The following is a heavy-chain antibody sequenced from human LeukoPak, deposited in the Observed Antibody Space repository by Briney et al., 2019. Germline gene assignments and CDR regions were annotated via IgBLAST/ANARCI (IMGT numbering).Heavy chain of an antibody. V-gene: IGHV1-8*03. J-gene: IGHJ4*02. CDR2: MNPNSGNT. CDR3: ARSVGYRRSDY. Sequence: ASVKLSCKASGYAFTSYDINWGREAPGQGHEWMGWMNPNSGNTGYAHKFQGRATITRNTSISTAYMELSRLTSENTAGNYCARSVGYRRSDYWGQGTLVTVSS. D-gene: IGHD6-13*01. CDR1: GYAFTSYD.